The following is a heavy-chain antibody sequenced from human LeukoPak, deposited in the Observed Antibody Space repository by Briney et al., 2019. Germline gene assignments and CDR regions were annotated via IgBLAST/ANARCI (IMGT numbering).Heavy chain of an antibody. D-gene: IGHD2-15*01. CDR2: ISGGGGST. CDR3: AKDRHDCSGGSCYPGNWFDT. V-gene: IGHV3-23*01. J-gene: IGHJ5*02. CDR1: GFTFSSYA. Sequence: GGSLRLSCAASGFTFSSYAMSWVRQAPGKGLEWVSAISGGGGSTYYADSVKGRFTISRDNSKNTLYLQMNSLRAEDTAVYYCAKDRHDCSGGSCYPGNWFDTWGQGTLVTVSS.